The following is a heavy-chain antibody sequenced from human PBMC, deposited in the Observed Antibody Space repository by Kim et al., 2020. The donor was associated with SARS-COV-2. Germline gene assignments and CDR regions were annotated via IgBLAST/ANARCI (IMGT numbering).Heavy chain of an antibody. CDR1: GFTFSSYA. D-gene: IGHD2-15*01. CDR3: AKAARLAAAVEY. J-gene: IGHJ4*02. CDR2: INYSGGTT. V-gene: IGHV3-23*01. Sequence: GGSLRLSCAASGFTFSSYAMSWVRQAPGKGLEWVSVINYSGGTTYYADAVKGRFTISRDNSKNTLFLQMNSLRAEDTAVYYFAKAARLAAAVEYWGPGT.